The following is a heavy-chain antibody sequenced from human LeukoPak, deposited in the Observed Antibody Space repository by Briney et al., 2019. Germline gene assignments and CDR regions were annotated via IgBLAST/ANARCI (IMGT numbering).Heavy chain of an antibody. CDR2: INHSGST. V-gene: IGHV4-34*01. CDR1: GGSFSGYY. J-gene: IGHJ2*01. D-gene: IGHD2-15*01. CDR3: ARVTREGYCSGGSCRRGRNFDL. Sequence: SETLSLTCAVYGGSFSGYYWTWIRQSPGKGLEWIGEINHSGSTNYNPSLKSRVTISVDTSKNQFSLKLSSVTAADTAVYYCARVTREGYCSGGSCRRGRNFDLWGRGTLVTVSS.